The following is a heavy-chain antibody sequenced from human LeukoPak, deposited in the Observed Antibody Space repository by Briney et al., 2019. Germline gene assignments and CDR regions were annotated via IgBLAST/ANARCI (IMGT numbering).Heavy chain of an antibody. CDR3: ARDLVRGSFDP. CDR1: GFTFASYE. J-gene: IGHJ5*02. V-gene: IGHV3-48*03. CDR2: ISGSGGTI. Sequence: QTGGSLRLSCAASGFTFASYEMNWVRQAPGKGLEWVSYISGSGGTIYYADSVKGRFTISRDNAKNSLYLQMNSLRAEDTAVYYCARDLVRGSFDPWGQGTLVTVSS. D-gene: IGHD3-10*01.